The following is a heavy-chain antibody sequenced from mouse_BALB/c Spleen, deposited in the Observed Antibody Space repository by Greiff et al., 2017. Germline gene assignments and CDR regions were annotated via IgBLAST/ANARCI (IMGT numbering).Heavy chain of an antibody. CDR2: ISSGGNNT. V-gene: IGHV5-12-1*01. CDR3: ARRSDITTVFDY. J-gene: IGHJ2*01. Sequence: EVKLVESGGGLVKPGGSLKLSCAVSGFAFSSYDMSWVRQTPEKRLEWVAYISSGGNNTYYPDTVKGRFTISRDNAKNTLYLQMSSLKSEDTAMYYCARRSDITTVFDYWGQGTTLTVSS. CDR1: GFAFSSYD. D-gene: IGHD1-1*01.